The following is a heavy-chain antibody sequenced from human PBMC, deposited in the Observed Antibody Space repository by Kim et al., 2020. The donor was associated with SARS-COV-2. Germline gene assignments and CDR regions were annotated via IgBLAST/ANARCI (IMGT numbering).Heavy chain of an antibody. CDR1: GFTFSDYY. D-gene: IGHD3-10*01. Sequence: GGSLRLSCAASGFTFSDYYMSWIRQAPGKGLEWVSYISSSSSYTNYADSMKGRFTISRYNAKNSIYLQMNSLRAEDTAVYYCARDRSFSRFGELPCYWGQGTLVTVSS. V-gene: IGHV3-11*06. CDR2: ISSSSSYT. CDR3: ARDRSFSRFGELPCY. J-gene: IGHJ4*02.